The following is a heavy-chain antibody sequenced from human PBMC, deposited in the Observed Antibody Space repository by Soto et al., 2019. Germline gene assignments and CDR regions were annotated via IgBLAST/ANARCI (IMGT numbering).Heavy chain of an antibody. CDR1: GFTFSDYA. J-gene: IGHJ6*02. V-gene: IGHV3-23*01. CDR2: ISGSGGST. CDR3: ARDHGMDV. Sequence: GGSLRLSCVASGFTFSDYAMAWVRQSPGKGLEWVSSISGSGGSTYYADSVKGRFTISRDNSKNTVFLQMNSLRAEDTAVYYCARDHGMDVWGQGATVTVSS.